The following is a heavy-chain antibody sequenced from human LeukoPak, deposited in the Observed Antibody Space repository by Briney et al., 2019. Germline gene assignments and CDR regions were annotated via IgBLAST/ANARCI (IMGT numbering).Heavy chain of an antibody. Sequence: GGSLRLSCAASGFTFSSYGMHWVRQAPGKGLELVSYISSSGSTIYYADSVRGRFPIPRGNDKNSLYLQMNSLRAEDTAVYYCARELSPGGYYDSSGYWGQGTLVTVSS. J-gene: IGHJ4*02. CDR3: ARELSPGGYYDSSGY. CDR1: GFTFSSYG. D-gene: IGHD3-22*01. V-gene: IGHV3-48*04. CDR2: ISSSGSTI.